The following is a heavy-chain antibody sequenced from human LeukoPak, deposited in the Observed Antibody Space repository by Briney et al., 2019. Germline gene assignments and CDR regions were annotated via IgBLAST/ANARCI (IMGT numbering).Heavy chain of an antibody. D-gene: IGHD3-10*01. CDR3: ASTYYYGSGSYRDFDY. V-gene: IGHV4-59*01. CDR1: GDSISAYY. Sequence: SETLSLTCIVSGDSISAYYWSWIRQPPGKGLEWIGFIYYSGNTNYNPSLESRVTISMDTSKNWFSLNLSSVTAADTAVYYCASTYYYGSGSYRDFDYWGQGTLVTVSS. CDR2: IYYSGNT. J-gene: IGHJ4*02.